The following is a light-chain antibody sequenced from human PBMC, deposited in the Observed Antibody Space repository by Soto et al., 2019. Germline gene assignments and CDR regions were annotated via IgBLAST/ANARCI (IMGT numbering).Light chain of an antibody. J-gene: IGKJ1*01. Sequence: EIELTQSPCTLSLSPGERATLSCRASHTISSSYLAWYQQKPGQAPRLLIHGASTRATGFPARFSGSGSGTDFTLTISSLQSEDFAVYYCQQYNNWPWTFGQGTKVDI. V-gene: IGKV3-15*01. CDR2: GAS. CDR3: QQYNNWPWT. CDR1: HTISSSY.